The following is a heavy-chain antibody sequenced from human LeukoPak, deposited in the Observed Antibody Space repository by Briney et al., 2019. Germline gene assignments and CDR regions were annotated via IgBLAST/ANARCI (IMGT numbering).Heavy chain of an antibody. CDR2: ISYDGSNK. Sequence: GGSLRLSCAASGFTFSSYGMHWVRQAPGKGLEWVAVISYDGSNKYYADSVKGRFTISRDNPKNTLYLQMNSLRAEDTAVYYCAKLSVGATLYFDYWGQGTLVTVSS. D-gene: IGHD1-26*01. J-gene: IGHJ4*02. V-gene: IGHV3-30*18. CDR1: GFTFSSYG. CDR3: AKLSVGATLYFDY.